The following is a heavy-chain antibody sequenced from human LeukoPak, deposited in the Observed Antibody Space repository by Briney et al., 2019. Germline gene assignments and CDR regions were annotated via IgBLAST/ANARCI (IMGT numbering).Heavy chain of an antibody. CDR2: IYHSGST. D-gene: IGHD5-18*01. J-gene: IGHJ4*02. CDR1: GGSISSGGYY. V-gene: IGHV4-31*03. Sequence: PSQTLSLTCTVSGGSISSGGYYWSWIRQHPGKGLEWIGYIYHSGSTYYNPSLQSRRTISVDTSKNQFSLKLSSVTAADTAVYYCARGGLTLYSYGPYFDYWGQGTLATVSS. CDR3: ARGGLTLYSYGPYFDY.